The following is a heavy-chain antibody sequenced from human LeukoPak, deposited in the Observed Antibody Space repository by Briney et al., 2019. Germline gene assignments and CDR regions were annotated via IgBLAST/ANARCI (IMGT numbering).Heavy chain of an antibody. J-gene: IGHJ4*02. CDR3: ARHAGGISATGTRPFDY. Sequence: PSETLSLTCTVSGGSISNFYWSWIRQPPGKGLEWIGYIFTGGSTNYNPSLKSRVTISLDTSKNQFSLKLSSVTAADTAVYYCARHAGGISATGTRPFDYWGQGTLVTVSS. V-gene: IGHV4-59*08. D-gene: IGHD6-13*01. CDR1: GGSISNFY. CDR2: IFTGGST.